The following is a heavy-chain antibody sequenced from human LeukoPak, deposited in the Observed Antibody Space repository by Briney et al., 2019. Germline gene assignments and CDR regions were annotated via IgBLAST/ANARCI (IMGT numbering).Heavy chain of an antibody. D-gene: IGHD7-27*01. V-gene: IGHV3-74*01. Sequence: GGSLRLSCAASGFIFSSYAMSWVRQAPGKGLVWVSRINSDGSSTTYADSVKGRFTISRDNAKNTVYLQMNSLRAEDTAVYYCATGPGYYYDYWGQGTLVTVSS. CDR2: INSDGSST. J-gene: IGHJ4*02. CDR1: GFIFSSYA. CDR3: ATGPGYYYDY.